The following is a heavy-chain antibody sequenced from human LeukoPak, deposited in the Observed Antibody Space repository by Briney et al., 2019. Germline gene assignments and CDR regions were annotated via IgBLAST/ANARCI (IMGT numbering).Heavy chain of an antibody. CDR3: ARLTSGSYGKDFQD. Sequence: ASVKVSCKASGYTFTGYYMHWVRQAPGQGLEWMGWINPNSGGTNYAQKFQGRVTMTRDTSISTAYMELSRLRSDDTAVYYCARLTSGSYGKDFQDWGQGTLVTVSS. CDR1: GYTFTGYY. J-gene: IGHJ1*01. D-gene: IGHD1-26*01. V-gene: IGHV1-2*02. CDR2: INPNSGGT.